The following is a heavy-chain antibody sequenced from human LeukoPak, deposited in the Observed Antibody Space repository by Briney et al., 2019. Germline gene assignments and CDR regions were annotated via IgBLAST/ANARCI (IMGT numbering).Heavy chain of an antibody. D-gene: IGHD3-10*01. CDR1: GYTFTGYY. CDR2: INPNSGGT. J-gene: IGHJ2*01. CDR3: ARDSHYYGSGSYLDWYFDR. Sequence: ASVKVSCKASGYTFTGYYLHWVRQAPGQGLEWMGWINPNSGGTNYAQKFQGRVTMTRDTSISTVYMELSRLRSDDTAVYYCARDSHYYGSGSYLDWYFDRWGRGTLVTVSS. V-gene: IGHV1-2*02.